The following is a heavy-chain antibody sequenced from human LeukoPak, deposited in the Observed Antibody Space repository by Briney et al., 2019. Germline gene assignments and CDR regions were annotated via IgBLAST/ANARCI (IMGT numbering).Heavy chain of an antibody. V-gene: IGHV3-9*01. CDR3: VKDATRIRIFGDAFDI. CDR1: GFTFDDYA. Sequence: GGSLRLSCAASGFTFDDYAMHWVRQAPGKGLEWVSGIHWNSGRLAYADSVKGRFTISRDNAKNSLYLQMDSLRPEDTALYYCVKDATRIRIFGDAFDIWGQGTMVTVSS. D-gene: IGHD3-3*01. J-gene: IGHJ3*02. CDR2: IHWNSGRL.